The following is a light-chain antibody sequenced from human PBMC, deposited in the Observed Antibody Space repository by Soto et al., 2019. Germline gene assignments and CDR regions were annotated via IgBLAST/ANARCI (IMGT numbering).Light chain of an antibody. CDR2: GAS. CDR1: KSVSSH. CDR3: QPYVIGPPCP. V-gene: IGKV3D-15*01. J-gene: IGKJ5*01. Sequence: ATPCGATGESAALSCRVSKSVSSHLAWYQQKPDQAPRLLIYGASTRATGIPARLSGSVSGTEFTLTISCLLSAFFAVRYCQPYVIGPPCPVGHGTRLDIK.